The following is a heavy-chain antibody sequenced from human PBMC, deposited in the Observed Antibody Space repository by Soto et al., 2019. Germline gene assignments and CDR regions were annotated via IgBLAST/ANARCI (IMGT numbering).Heavy chain of an antibody. Sequence: ASVKVSCKASGGTFSSYAISWVRQAPGQGLEWMGGIIPIFGTANYAQKFQGRVTITADESTSTAYMELSSLRSEDTAVYYCASLGYDILTGYYTSGENKYFQHWGQGTLVTVSS. V-gene: IGHV1-69*13. CDR1: GGTFSSYA. CDR3: ASLGYDILTGYYTSGENKYFQH. D-gene: IGHD3-9*01. CDR2: IIPIFGTA. J-gene: IGHJ1*01.